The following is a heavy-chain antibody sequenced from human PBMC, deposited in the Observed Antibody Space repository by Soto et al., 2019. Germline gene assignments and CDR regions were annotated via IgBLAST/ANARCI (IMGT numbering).Heavy chain of an antibody. V-gene: IGHV4-59*02. Sequence: QVQLQQSGPGLVKPSETLSLTCSVSGTSVSSYDWSWFRQPPGKGLEWIAYVSFTGETKYNPSLKGRVTMSVDTSKNQFSLKLTSVTAADTAVYYCARGGAVAGTLYWDWGQGALVTISS. J-gene: IGHJ4*02. D-gene: IGHD6-19*01. CDR1: GTSVSSYD. CDR2: VSFTGET. CDR3: ARGGAVAGTLYWD.